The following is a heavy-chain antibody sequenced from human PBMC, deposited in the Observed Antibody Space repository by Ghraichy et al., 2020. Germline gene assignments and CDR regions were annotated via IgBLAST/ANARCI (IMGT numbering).Heavy chain of an antibody. CDR3: AKTGGTTLGKDYFEF. V-gene: IGHV3-23*01. J-gene: IGHJ4*02. D-gene: IGHD3-16*01. Sequence: GGSLRLSCAASGFTFSSYTMTWVRQAPGTGLEYVSGINSGAGTYYTDSVKGRFTISRDNSKNTLYLQMNSLRAEDTALYYCAKTGGTTLGKDYFEFWGRGTLVTVSS. CDR1: GFTFSSYT. CDR2: INSGAGT.